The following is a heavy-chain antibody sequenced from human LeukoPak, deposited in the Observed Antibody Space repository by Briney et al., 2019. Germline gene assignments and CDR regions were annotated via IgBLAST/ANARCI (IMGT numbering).Heavy chain of an antibody. CDR3: AKAVGFGEAYGMDV. J-gene: IGHJ6*02. V-gene: IGHV3-30*02. Sequence: PGGSLRLSCTASGFTFGDYAMSWFRQAPGKGLEWVAIIPYDGTNKYYADSVQGRFSISRDNSKNTLYLQMNSLRPEDTAVYYCAKAVGFGEAYGMDVWGQGTTVTVSS. D-gene: IGHD3-10*01. CDR2: IPYDGTNK. CDR1: GFTFGDYA.